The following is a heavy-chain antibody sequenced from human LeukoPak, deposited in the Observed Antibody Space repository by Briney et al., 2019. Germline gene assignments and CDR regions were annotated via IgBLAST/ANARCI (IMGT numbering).Heavy chain of an antibody. CDR1: GFVFSTYW. Sequence: GGSLRLSCAASGFVFSTYWMTWVRQAPGKGLEWVANINLDGTEEHYVDSSLKGRFTISRDNSKNTLYLQMNSLTAADTALYYCARENPGDIEVAEAFDIWGQGTMVTVSS. CDR3: ARENPGDIEVAEAFDI. CDR2: INLDGTEE. V-gene: IGHV3-7*03. D-gene: IGHD6-19*01. J-gene: IGHJ3*02.